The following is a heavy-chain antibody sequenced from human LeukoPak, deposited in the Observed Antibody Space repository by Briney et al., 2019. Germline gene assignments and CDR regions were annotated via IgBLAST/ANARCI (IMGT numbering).Heavy chain of an antibody. D-gene: IGHD3-22*01. J-gene: IGHJ3*02. CDR3: ARQSSYYDSSGRISYAFDI. Sequence: SQTLSLTCTVSGGSISSGDYFWSWLRQPAGKGLEWIGLIYTSGTTNYNPSLKSRVTISVDTSKNQFSLKLSSVTAADTAVYYCARQSSYYDSSGRISYAFDIWGQGTMVTVSS. CDR1: GGSISSGDYF. CDR2: IYTSGTT. V-gene: IGHV4-61*02.